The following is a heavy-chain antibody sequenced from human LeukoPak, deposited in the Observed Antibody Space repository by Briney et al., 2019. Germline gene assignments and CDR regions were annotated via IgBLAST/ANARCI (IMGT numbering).Heavy chain of an antibody. J-gene: IGHJ6*02. Sequence: GSLRLTCAAYGFTFSNAWMSWIRQAPGKGLEWVGRIKSKTDSEKTAYLEPVNGRFTISRDDSITMQYMQMTSLKTEDTAVYFCNPELCLGDFCLDGWGQGCTVIASS. CDR1: GFTFSNAW. D-gene: IGHD3-16*01. CDR2: IKSKTDSEKT. V-gene: IGHV3-15*01. CDR3: NPELCLGDFCLDG.